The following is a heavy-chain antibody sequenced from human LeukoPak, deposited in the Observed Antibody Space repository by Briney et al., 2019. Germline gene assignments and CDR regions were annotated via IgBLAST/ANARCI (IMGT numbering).Heavy chain of an antibody. CDR1: GYTFTSYG. Sequence: ASVKVSCKASGYTFTSYGISWVRQAPGQGLEWMGLISAYNGNTNYAQKLQGRVTMTTDTSTSTAYMELRSLRSDDTVVYYCARDCSSTSCSPTDYYYGMDVWGQGTTVTVSS. J-gene: IGHJ6*02. V-gene: IGHV1-18*01. D-gene: IGHD2-2*01. CDR3: ARDCSSTSCSPTDYYYGMDV. CDR2: ISAYNGNT.